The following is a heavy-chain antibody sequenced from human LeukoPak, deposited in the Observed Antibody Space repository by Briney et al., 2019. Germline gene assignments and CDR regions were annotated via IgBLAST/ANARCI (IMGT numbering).Heavy chain of an antibody. CDR1: GFTFSSYE. V-gene: IGHV3-48*03. CDR2: INSSGSTI. CDR3: ARCDYGDSYFDY. J-gene: IGHJ4*02. D-gene: IGHD4-17*01. Sequence: GGSLRLSCAASGFTFSSYEMNWVRQAPGKGLEWVSYINSSGSTIYYADSVKGRFTISRDNAKNSLYLQMNSLRAEDTAVYSCARCDYGDSYFDYWGQGTLVTVSS.